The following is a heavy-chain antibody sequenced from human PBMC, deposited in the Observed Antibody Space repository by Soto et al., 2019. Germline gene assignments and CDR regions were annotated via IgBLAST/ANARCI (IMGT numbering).Heavy chain of an antibody. J-gene: IGHJ2*01. D-gene: IGHD7-27*01. V-gene: IGHV3-64*01. CDR3: ASLRSNPGPSNAWYFDL. Sequence: GGSLRLSCAASGFTFSSYAMHWVRQAPGKGLEYVSAISSNGGSSYYANSLKGSFTISRDNSKKPLYLQMGRLRAEDMAVYYCASLRSNPGPSNAWYFDLWGRGTLVTVSS. CDR1: GFTFSSYA. CDR2: ISSNGGSS.